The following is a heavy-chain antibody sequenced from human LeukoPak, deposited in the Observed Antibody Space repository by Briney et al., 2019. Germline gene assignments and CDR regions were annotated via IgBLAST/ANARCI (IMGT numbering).Heavy chain of an antibody. CDR2: INPCDSDT. J-gene: IGHJ4*02. V-gene: IGHV5-51*01. CDR3: ARRIGSGWYDY. CDR1: GYSFTSYW. D-gene: IGHD6-19*01. Sequence: VESLVISCKGSGYSFTSYWIGWVRQMPGKGLEWLGIINPCDSDTRYSPSFQGQVTISADKSISTANLQWSSLKASDTAMYYCARRIGSGWYDYWGQGTLLTVSP.